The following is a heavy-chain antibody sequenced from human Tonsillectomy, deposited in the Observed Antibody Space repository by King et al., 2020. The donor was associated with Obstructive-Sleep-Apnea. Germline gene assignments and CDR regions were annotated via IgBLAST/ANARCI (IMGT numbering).Heavy chain of an antibody. D-gene: IGHD4-17*01. Sequence: VQLVESGGGLVQPGRSLRLSCTASGFTFGDYTMNWFRQAPGKGVQWVGLIRSKTYGGTTANAASVKGRFTISRDDSKSIAYLQMNSLKSEDTAVYYCSRGSPDYGDYEGVDYWGQGTLVTVSS. V-gene: IGHV3-49*03. J-gene: IGHJ4*02. CDR2: IRSKTYGGTT. CDR3: SRGSPDYGDYEGVDY. CDR1: GFTFGDYT.